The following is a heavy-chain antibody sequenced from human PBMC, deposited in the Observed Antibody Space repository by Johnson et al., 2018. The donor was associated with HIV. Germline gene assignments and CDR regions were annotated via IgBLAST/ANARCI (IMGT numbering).Heavy chain of an antibody. V-gene: IGHV3-23*04. J-gene: IGHJ3*02. CDR2: ISGSGGSK. Sequence: VQLVESGGGLVQPGGSLRLSCAASGFTFSNYAMSWVRQAPGKGLEWVSSISGSGGSKYYADSAKGRFTISRDNSKNTLYLQMNSLRAEDTAVYYCAKDRPLVVVTHDAFDIWGQGTMVTVSS. D-gene: IGHD2-21*02. CDR1: GFTFSNYA. CDR3: AKDRPLVVVTHDAFDI.